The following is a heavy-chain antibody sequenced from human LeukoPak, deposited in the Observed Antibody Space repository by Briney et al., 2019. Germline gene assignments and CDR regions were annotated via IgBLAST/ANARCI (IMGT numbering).Heavy chain of an antibody. CDR3: ARDPKSYYDSSGYYYYFDY. CDR1: GFTFDDYG. Sequence: GGSLRLSRAASGFTFDDYGMSWVRQAPGKGLEWVSGINWNGGSTGYADSVKGRFTISRDNAKNSLYLQMNSLRAEDTALYYCARDPKSYYDSSGYYYYFDYWGQGTLVTVSS. D-gene: IGHD3-22*01. CDR2: INWNGGST. V-gene: IGHV3-20*04. J-gene: IGHJ4*02.